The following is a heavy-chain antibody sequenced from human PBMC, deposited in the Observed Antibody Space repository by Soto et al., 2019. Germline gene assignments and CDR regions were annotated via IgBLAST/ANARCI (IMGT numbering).Heavy chain of an antibody. CDR1: GFIFSTYS. CDR3: TAAGTTSVAAASEY. V-gene: IGHV3-48*01. D-gene: IGHD6-13*01. CDR2: LSSSSRTI. J-gene: IGHJ4*02. Sequence: EVQLVESGGGLVQPGGSLRLSCAASGFIFSTYSLNWVRQAPGKGLEWVSYLSSSSRTIYYADSVKGRFTISRDNAKNSLYLQRNSLRAEDTAVYYCTAAGTTSVAAASEYWGQGTLVTVSS.